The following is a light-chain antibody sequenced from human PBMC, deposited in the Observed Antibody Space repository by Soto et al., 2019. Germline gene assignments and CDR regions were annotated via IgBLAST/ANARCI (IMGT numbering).Light chain of an antibody. Sequence: EIVWTESPGTLSFSPGDIATLSCTASQSLRSNFLAWYQQKPGQAPRLLIYDASSRAAGIPDRFSGSGSGTDFTLTITRLEPEDFAVYHCQQYDGSPRTFGQGTKVDIK. V-gene: IGKV3-20*01. CDR3: QQYDGSPRT. J-gene: IGKJ1*01. CDR1: QSLRSNF. CDR2: DAS.